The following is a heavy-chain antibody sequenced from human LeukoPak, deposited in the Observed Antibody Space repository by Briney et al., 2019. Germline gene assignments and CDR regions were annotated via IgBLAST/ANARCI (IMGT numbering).Heavy chain of an antibody. D-gene: IGHD2-15*01. CDR2: ISSSSSYI. CDR3: ARDFLITRYCSGGSCYSNYMDV. V-gene: IGHV3-21*01. Sequence: PGGSLRLSCAASGFTFSSYSMNWVRQAPGKGLEWVSSISSSSSYIYYADSVKGRFTISRDNAKNSLYLQMNSLRAEDTAVYYCARDFLITRYCSGGSCYSNYMDVWGKGTTVTVSS. CDR1: GFTFSSYS. J-gene: IGHJ6*03.